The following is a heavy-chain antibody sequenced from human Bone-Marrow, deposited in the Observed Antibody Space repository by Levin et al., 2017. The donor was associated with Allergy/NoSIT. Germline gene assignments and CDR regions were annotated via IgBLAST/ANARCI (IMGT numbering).Heavy chain of an antibody. Sequence: GGSLRLSCTASGFTFGDYAMSWVRQAPGKGLEWVGFIRSKAYGGTTEYAASVKGRFTISRDDSKSIAYLQMNSLKTEDTAVYYCTRDGRYDYIWGSPWGAFDIWGQGTMVTVSS. CDR2: IRSKAYGGTT. V-gene: IGHV3-49*04. CDR3: TRDGRYDYIWGSPWGAFDI. D-gene: IGHD3-16*01. J-gene: IGHJ3*02. CDR1: GFTFGDYA.